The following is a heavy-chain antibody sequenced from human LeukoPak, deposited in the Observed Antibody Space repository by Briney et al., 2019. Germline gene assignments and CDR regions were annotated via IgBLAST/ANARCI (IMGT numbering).Heavy chain of an antibody. CDR2: IHHSEST. D-gene: IGHD2-15*01. V-gene: IGHV4-38-2*02. J-gene: IGHJ4*02. CDR1: GYSISSGYY. Sequence: SETLSLTCSVSGYSISSGYYWGWIRQSPGKGLEWIGTIHHSESTDYNPSLKSRVTISLHPSKNQFSLKLNSVTAADTAVYYCARDQGYCSGGSCYLFDYWGQGTLVTVSS. CDR3: ARDQGYCSGGSCYLFDY.